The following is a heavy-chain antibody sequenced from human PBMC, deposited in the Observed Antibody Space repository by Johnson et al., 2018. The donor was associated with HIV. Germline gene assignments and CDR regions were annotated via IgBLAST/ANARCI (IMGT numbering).Heavy chain of an antibody. V-gene: IGHV3-66*01. D-gene: IGHD4-11*01. CDR1: GFTVSSNY. CDR2: IYSGGST. Sequence: VQLVESGGGLVQPGGSLRLSCAASGFTVSSNYMSWVRQAPGKGLEWVSVIYSGGSTYYADSVKGRFTISRDNSKNRLYLQMNSLRAEDTAVYYCAKGEAATTVTLDIWGQGTMVTVSS. CDR3: AKGEAATTVTLDI. J-gene: IGHJ3*02.